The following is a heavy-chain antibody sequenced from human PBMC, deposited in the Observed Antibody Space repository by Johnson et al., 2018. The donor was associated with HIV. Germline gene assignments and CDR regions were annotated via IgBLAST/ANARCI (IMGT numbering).Heavy chain of an antibody. CDR3: ARELGYCSGGSCYDAFDI. J-gene: IGHJ3*02. D-gene: IGHD2-15*01. CDR1: GFSFSSHG. CDR2: ISSNGGST. Sequence: QLVESGGGLVQPGRSLRLSCAASGFSFSSHGMHWVRQAPGKGLEYVSAISSNGGSTYYATSVKGRFTISRDNSKNTLYLQMGSLRAEDMAVYYCARELGYCSGGSCYDAFDIWGQGTMVTVSS. V-gene: IGHV3-64*01.